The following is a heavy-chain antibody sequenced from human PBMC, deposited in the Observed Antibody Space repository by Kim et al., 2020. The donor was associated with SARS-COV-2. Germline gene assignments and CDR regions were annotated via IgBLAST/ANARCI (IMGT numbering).Heavy chain of an antibody. D-gene: IGHD6-19*01. Sequence: SETLSLTCAVYGGSFSGYYWSWIRQPPGKGLEWIGEINHSGSTNYNPSLKSRVTISVDTSKNQFSLKLSSVTAADTAVYYCARGEYSSGWGGLYYYGMDVWGQGTTVTVSS. CDR3: ARGEYSSGWGGLYYYGMDV. V-gene: IGHV4-34*01. CDR2: INHSGST. CDR1: GGSFSGYY. J-gene: IGHJ6*02.